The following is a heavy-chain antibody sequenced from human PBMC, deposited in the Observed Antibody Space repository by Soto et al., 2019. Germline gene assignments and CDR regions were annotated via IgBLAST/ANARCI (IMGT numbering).Heavy chain of an antibody. D-gene: IGHD3-22*01. V-gene: IGHV4-31*03. CDR3: ARGRGTISGYYPFFDY. J-gene: IGHJ4*02. CDR1: GGSISSGGYY. CDR2: IYYSGST. Sequence: QVQLQESGPGLVKPSQTLSLTCTVSGGSISSGGYYWSWIRQHPGKGLEWIGYIYYSGSTYYNPSLKRRVTISVDTSKNQFSLKLSSVTAADTALYYCARGRGTISGYYPFFDYWGQGTLVTVSS.